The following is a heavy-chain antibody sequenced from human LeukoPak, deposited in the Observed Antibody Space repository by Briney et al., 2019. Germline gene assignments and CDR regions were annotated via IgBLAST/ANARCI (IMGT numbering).Heavy chain of an antibody. D-gene: IGHD3-16*01. CDR1: GYTFTSHG. J-gene: IGHJ3*02. CDR2: ISAYNGDT. CDR3: ATGHPDYDYVWGSYAFDI. Sequence: ASVKVSCKASGYTFTSHGISWVRQAPGQGLEWMGWISAYNGDTNYAQKLQGRVTMTEDTSTDTAFMELSSLRSEDTAVYYCATGHPDYDYVWGSYAFDIWGQGTMVTVSS. V-gene: IGHV1-18*01.